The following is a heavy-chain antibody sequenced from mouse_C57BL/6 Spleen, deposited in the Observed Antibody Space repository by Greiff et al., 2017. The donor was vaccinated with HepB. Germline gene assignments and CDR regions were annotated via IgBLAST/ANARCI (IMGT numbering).Heavy chain of an antibody. J-gene: IGHJ4*01. D-gene: IGHD1-1*01. CDR2: IYPGDGDT. Sequence: QVQLQQSGPELVKPGASVKISCKASGYAFSSSWMNWVKQRPGKGLEWIGRIYPGDGDTNYNGKFKGKATLTADKSSSTAYMQLSSLTSEDSAVYFCASTTVVARDAMDYWGQGTSVTVSS. CDR1: GYAFSSSW. V-gene: IGHV1-82*01. CDR3: ASTTVVARDAMDY.